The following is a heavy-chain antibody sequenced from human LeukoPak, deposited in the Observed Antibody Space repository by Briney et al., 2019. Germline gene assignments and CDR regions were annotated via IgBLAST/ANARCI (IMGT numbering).Heavy chain of an antibody. CDR2: I. V-gene: IGHV3-30*04. Sequence: GGSLRLSCAASAFTFSSYAMYWVRQAPGKGLEWVALITDSVKGRFTISRDNAKNSLYLHMNSLRAEDTAVYYCAYGYFDWKPSRVYWGQGTLVTVSS. CDR1: AFTFSSYA. D-gene: IGHD3-9*01. J-gene: IGHJ4*02. CDR3: AYGYFDWKPSRVY.